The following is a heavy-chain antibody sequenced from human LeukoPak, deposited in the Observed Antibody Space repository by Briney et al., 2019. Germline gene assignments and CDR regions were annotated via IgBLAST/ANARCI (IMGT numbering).Heavy chain of an antibody. D-gene: IGHD6-19*01. Sequence: SETLSFTCTVSGYSISSGYYWGWIRQPPGKGLEWIGTIYYSGITYYNPSLKSRVTISVDTSKNQFSLKLSSVTAADTAVYFCARGLAVAGTNVDYWGQGTLVTVSS. V-gene: IGHV4-38-2*02. CDR3: ARGLAVAGTNVDY. J-gene: IGHJ4*02. CDR1: GYSISSGYY. CDR2: IYYSGIT.